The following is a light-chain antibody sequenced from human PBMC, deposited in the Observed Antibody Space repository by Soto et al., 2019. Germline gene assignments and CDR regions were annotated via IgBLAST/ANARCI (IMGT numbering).Light chain of an antibody. Sequence: DVVMTQSPLSLPVTPGQPASISCRSIQSLVNGDGNTYLSWFQQRPGQSPRRLIYKVSDRASGVPDRFSGSESGTDFTLKISRVEAEDVGVYFCLQYTPLPYTFGQGTKLEIK. J-gene: IGKJ2*01. CDR2: KVS. CDR1: QSLVNGDGNTY. V-gene: IGKV2-30*01. CDR3: LQYTPLPYT.